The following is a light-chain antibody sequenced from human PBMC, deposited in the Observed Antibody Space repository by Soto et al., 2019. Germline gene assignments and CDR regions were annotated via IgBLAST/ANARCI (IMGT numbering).Light chain of an antibody. CDR1: KSISTW. V-gene: IGKV1-5*01. Sequence: DIQMTQSPSTLSASVGDRVTITCRASKSISTWLAWYQQKPGKAPELLIYDASSLESGVPSRFSGSGSGTEFTLTISSLQPDDFATYYCQQHNSYSRTFGQGTKVEIK. CDR2: DAS. J-gene: IGKJ1*01. CDR3: QQHNSYSRT.